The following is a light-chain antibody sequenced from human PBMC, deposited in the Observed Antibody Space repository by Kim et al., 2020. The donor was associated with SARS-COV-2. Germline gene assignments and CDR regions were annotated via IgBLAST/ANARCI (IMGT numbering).Light chain of an antibody. CDR1: NLGRQS. Sequence: YEPTQPPSVSVAPGKTARITCGGNNLGRQSVHWYQQKPGQAPVLVIYYDDNRPSGIPERFSGSNSGNTATLTISRVEAGDEADYYCQVWDSSSEHVVFGG. J-gene: IGLJ2*01. CDR2: YDD. CDR3: QVWDSSSEHVV. V-gene: IGLV3-21*04.